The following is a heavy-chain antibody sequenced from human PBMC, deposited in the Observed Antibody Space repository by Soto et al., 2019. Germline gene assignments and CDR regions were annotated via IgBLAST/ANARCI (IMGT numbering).Heavy chain of an antibody. D-gene: IGHD1-26*01. CDR3: ARCIQRGSRGSYNIGAGFDP. V-gene: IGHV5-51*01. CDR2: IYPGDSDT. Sequence: GESLKISCKGSGYSFTSYWIGWVRQMPGKGLEWMGIIYPGDSDTRYSPSFQGQVTISADKSISTAYLQWSSLKASDTAMYYCARCIQRGSRGSYNIGAGFDPWGQGTMVTVSS. J-gene: IGHJ5*01. CDR1: GYSFTSYW.